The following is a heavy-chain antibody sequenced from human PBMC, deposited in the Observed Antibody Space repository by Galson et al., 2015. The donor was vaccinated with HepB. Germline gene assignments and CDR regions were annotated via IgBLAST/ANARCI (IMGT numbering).Heavy chain of an antibody. J-gene: IGHJ4*02. Sequence: SLRLSCAASGFTFSSYAMSWVRQAPGKGLEWVSAINGSGGSTYYADSVKGRFTISRDNSKNTLYLQMNSLRAEDTAVYYCAKGRDLSAAADLLDYWGQGTLVTVSS. V-gene: IGHV3-23*01. D-gene: IGHD6-13*01. CDR1: GFTFSSYA. CDR3: AKGRDLSAAADLLDY. CDR2: INGSGGST.